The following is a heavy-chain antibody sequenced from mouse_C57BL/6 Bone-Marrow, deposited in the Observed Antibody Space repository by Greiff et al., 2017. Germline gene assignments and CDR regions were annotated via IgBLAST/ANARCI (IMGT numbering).Heavy chain of an antibody. CDR2: IDPSDSYT. V-gene: IGHV1-69*01. CDR1: GYTFTSYW. J-gene: IGHJ3*01. CDR3: AREDDGYYSAWFAY. Sequence: QVQLQQSGAELVMPGASVKLSCKASGYTFTSYWMHWVKQRPGQGLEWIGEIDPSDSYTNYNQKFKGKSTLTVDKSSSTAYMQLSSLTSADSAVYYCAREDDGYYSAWFAYWGQGTLVTVSA. D-gene: IGHD2-3*01.